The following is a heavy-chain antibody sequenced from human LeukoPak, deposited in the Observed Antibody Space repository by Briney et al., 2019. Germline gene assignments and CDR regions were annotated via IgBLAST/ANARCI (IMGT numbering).Heavy chain of an antibody. V-gene: IGHV3-15*01. J-gene: IGHJ4*02. CDR3: TTDEAAAGNSVDY. CDR2: IKSKTDGGTT. CDR1: GFTFSNAW. Sequence: PGGSLRLSCAASGFTFSNAWMSWVRQAPGKGLEWVGRIKSKTDGGTTDYAAPVKGRFTISRDDSKNTLYLQMNSLKTEDTAVYYCTTDEAAAGNSVDYWGQGTLVTVSS. D-gene: IGHD6-13*01.